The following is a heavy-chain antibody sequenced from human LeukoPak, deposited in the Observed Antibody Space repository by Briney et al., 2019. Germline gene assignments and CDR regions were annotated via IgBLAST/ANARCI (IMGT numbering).Heavy chain of an antibody. CDR2: MSYDGSNK. CDR1: GLTFSSFA. V-gene: IGHV3-30*04. J-gene: IGHJ4*02. Sequence: GGPLSFSGQAPGLTFSSFAMNWVRKAPGKGLEWVAVMSYDGSNKYYADSVKGRFTISRDNSKNTLYLQMNSLRAEDTAVYYCARLPRYWGQGTLVTVSS. CDR3: ARLPRY.